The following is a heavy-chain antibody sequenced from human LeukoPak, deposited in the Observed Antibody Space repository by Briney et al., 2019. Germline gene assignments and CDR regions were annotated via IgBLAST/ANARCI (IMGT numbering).Heavy chain of an antibody. CDR3: ARRLAAAGYLPDY. CDR2: MNPNSGNT. J-gene: IGHJ4*02. Sequence: ASVKVSCKASGYTFSSYDINWVRQATGQGLEWMGWMNPNSGNTGYAQKFQGRVTMTRDTSIRTAYMELTGLTSEDTAVYYCARRLAAAGYLPDYWGPGTLVTVSS. D-gene: IGHD6-13*01. CDR1: GYTFSSYD. V-gene: IGHV1-8*01.